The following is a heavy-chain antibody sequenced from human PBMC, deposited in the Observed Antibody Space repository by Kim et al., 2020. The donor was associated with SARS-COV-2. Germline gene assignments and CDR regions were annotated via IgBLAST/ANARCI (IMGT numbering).Heavy chain of an antibody. CDR3: ARGPGSSGYHYYYYYGMDV. CDR2: INHSGST. Sequence: SETLSLTCAVYGGSFSGYYWSWIRQPPGKGLEWIGEINHSGSTNYNPSLKSRVTISVDTSKNQFSLKLSSVTAADTAVYYCARGPGSSGYHYYYYYGMDVWGQGTTVTVSS. V-gene: IGHV4-34*01. CDR1: GGSFSGYY. J-gene: IGHJ6*02. D-gene: IGHD3-22*01.